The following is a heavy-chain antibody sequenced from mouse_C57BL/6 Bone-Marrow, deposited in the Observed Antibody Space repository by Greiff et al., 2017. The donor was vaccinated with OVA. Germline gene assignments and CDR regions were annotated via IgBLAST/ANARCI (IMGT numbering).Heavy chain of an antibody. J-gene: IGHJ1*03. CDR1: GFTFSDYY. Sequence: EVMLVESGGGLVQPGVSLKLSCAASGFTFSDYYMYWVRQTPEKRLEWVAYISNGGGSTYYPDTVKGRFTISRDNAKNTLYLQMSRLKSEDTAMYYCARRGYGSSYWYFDVWGTGTTVTVSS. D-gene: IGHD1-1*01. CDR3: ARRGYGSSYWYFDV. CDR2: ISNGGGST. V-gene: IGHV5-12*01.